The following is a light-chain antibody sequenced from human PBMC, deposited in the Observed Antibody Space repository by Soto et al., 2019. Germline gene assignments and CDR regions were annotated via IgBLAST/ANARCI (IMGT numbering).Light chain of an antibody. Sequence: DIVLTQSPGTLSLSPGERATLSCRASQSISSSYLAWYQQRPGQAPRLLIYGASSRATGIPDRFSGSGSGTDVTLTISRLEPEDFAVYYCQQYGMSPWTFGQGTKVEI. CDR2: GAS. V-gene: IGKV3-20*01. CDR3: QQYGMSPWT. J-gene: IGKJ1*01. CDR1: QSISSSY.